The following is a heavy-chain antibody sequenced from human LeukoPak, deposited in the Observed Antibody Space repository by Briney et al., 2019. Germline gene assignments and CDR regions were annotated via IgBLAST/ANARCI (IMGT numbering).Heavy chain of an antibody. CDR2: ITGSGGST. V-gene: IGHV3-23*01. CDR1: GFTFSSYG. D-gene: IGHD5-18*01. Sequence: GGTLRLSCAASGFTFSSYGMYWVRQAPGKGLEWVSAITGSGGSTYYADSVVGRFTISRDNSKNTLYLQMNSLRAEDTAVYYCAKGYNYGYLDYWGQGTLVTVSS. CDR3: AKGYNYGYLDY. J-gene: IGHJ4*02.